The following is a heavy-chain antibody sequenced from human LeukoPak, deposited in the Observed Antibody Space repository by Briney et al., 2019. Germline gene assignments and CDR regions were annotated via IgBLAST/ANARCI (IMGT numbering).Heavy chain of an antibody. D-gene: IGHD2/OR15-2a*01. Sequence: SETLSLACTVSGGSISSSSYYWGWIRQPPGKGLEWIGSMSYSGSINYNPSLKSRVTISLDTSKNQFSLKLSSVTAADTAVYYCAGHHPRNTVDFWGQGTLVTVSS. CDR3: AGHHPRNTVDF. J-gene: IGHJ4*02. CDR2: MSYSGSI. V-gene: IGHV4-39*01. CDR1: GGSISSSSYY.